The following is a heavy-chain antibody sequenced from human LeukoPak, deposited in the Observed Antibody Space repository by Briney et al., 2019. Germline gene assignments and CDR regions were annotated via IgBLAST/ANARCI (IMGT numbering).Heavy chain of an antibody. D-gene: IGHD6-19*01. Sequence: PETLSLTCTVSGGSISSYYWSWIRQPPGKGLEWIGYIYYSGSTNYNPSLKSRVTISVDTSKNQFSLKLSSVTAADTAVYYCARIAVAEGFDPWGQGTLVTVSS. J-gene: IGHJ5*02. CDR2: IYYSGST. V-gene: IGHV4-59*01. CDR1: GGSISSYY. CDR3: ARIAVAEGFDP.